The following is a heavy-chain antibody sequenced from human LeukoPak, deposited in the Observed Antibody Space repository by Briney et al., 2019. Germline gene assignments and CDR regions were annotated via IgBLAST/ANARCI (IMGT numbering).Heavy chain of an antibody. D-gene: IGHD3-22*01. J-gene: IGHJ6*03. V-gene: IGHV3-33*01. Sequence: PGRSLRLSCAASGFTFSSYGMHWVRQAPGKGLEWVAVIWCDGSNKYYADSVKGRFTISRDNSKNTLYLQMNSLRAEDTAVYYCARPSSGYPYYYYYMDVWGKGTTVTVSS. CDR3: ARPSSGYPYYYYYMDV. CDR1: GFTFSSYG. CDR2: IWCDGSNK.